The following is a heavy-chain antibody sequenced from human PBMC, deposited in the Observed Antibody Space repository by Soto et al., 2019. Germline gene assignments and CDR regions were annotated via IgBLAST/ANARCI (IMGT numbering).Heavy chain of an antibody. CDR2: ISYDGSNK. V-gene: IGHV3-30-3*01. CDR1: GFTFSSYA. J-gene: IGHJ4*02. Sequence: QVQLVESGGGVVQPGRSLRLSCAASGFTFSSYAMHWVRQAPGKGLEWVAVISYDGSNKYYADSVKGRFTISRDNSKNTLYLQMNSLRAEDTAVYYCAREFYGDLAGFDYWGQGTLVTVSS. CDR3: AREFYGDLAGFDY. D-gene: IGHD4-17*01.